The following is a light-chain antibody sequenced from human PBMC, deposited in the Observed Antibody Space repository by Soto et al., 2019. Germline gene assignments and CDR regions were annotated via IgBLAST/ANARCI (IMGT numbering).Light chain of an antibody. J-gene: IGKJ1*01. V-gene: IGKV3-20*01. CDR3: QQYGHSPRT. CDR1: QSVADNY. Sequence: EIVLTQSPGTLSLSPGDRATLSCKASQSVADNYLAWYQQKPGQAPRPLIYAASRRATGIPDTFSGSGSGTDFTLTITRLEPEDFALYYCQQYGHSPRTFGQGTKV. CDR2: AAS.